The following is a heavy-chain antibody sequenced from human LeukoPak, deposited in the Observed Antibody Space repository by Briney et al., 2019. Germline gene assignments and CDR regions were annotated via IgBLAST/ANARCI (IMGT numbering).Heavy chain of an antibody. D-gene: IGHD3-16*02. Sequence: SETLSLTCAVYDGSFSGYYWSWIRQPPGKGLEWIGEINHSGSTNYNPSLKSRVTISVDTSKNQFSLKLSSVTAADTAVYYCARRTYDYIWGSYRHYYFDYWGQGTLVTVSS. J-gene: IGHJ4*02. CDR3: ARRTYDYIWGSYRHYYFDY. CDR1: DGSFSGYY. V-gene: IGHV4-34*01. CDR2: INHSGST.